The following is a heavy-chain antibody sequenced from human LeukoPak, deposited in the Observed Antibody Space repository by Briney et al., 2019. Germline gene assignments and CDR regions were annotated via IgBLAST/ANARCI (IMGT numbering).Heavy chain of an antibody. CDR1: GFTFSSYA. Sequence: GGSLRLSCAASGFTFSSYAISWVRQAPGQGLEWMGGIIPIFGTANYAQKFQGRVTITADKSTSTAYMELSSLRSEDTAVYYCARAPAQDDYYDSSGYTDYWGQGTLVTVSS. D-gene: IGHD3-22*01. V-gene: IGHV1-69*06. CDR3: ARAPAQDDYYDSSGYTDY. J-gene: IGHJ4*02. CDR2: IIPIFGTA.